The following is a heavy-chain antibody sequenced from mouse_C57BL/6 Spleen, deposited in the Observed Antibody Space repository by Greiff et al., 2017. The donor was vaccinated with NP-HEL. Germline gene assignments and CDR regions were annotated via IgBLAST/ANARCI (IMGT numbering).Heavy chain of an antibody. J-gene: IGHJ3*01. D-gene: IGHD2-5*01. Sequence: LQESGPELVKPGASVKISCKASGYAFSSSWMNWVKQRPGKGLEWIGRIYPGDGDTNYNGKFKGKATLTADKSSSTAYMQLSSLTSEDSAVYFCATYYSNPAWFAYWGQGTLVTVST. CDR1: GYAFSSSW. V-gene: IGHV1-82*01. CDR3: ATYYSNPAWFAY. CDR2: IYPGDGDT.